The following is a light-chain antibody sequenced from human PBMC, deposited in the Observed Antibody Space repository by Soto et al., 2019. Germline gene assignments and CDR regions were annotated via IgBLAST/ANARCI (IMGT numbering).Light chain of an antibody. CDR1: QSVRSNY. Sequence: EIVLTQSPGTLSLSPGERATLSSRASQSVRSNYLAWYQQKPGQAPRLLIYGASSRATGIPDRFSGTGSGTDFTLTISRLEPEDFAVYYCQQYGRSPYTFGQGTKLEIK. J-gene: IGKJ2*01. V-gene: IGKV3-20*01. CDR2: GAS. CDR3: QQYGRSPYT.